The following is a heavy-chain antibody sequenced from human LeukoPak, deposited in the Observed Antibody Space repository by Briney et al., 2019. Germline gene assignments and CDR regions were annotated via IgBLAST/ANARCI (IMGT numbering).Heavy chain of an antibody. CDR2: INHSGST. CDR1: GGSFSGYY. CDR3: ARGYRRSSWSTVSYYYYGMDV. V-gene: IGHV4-34*01. Sequence: PSETLSLTCAVYGGSFSGYYWSWIRQPPAKGLEWIGEINHSGSTNYNPSLKSRVTISVDTSKNQFSLKLSSVAAADTAVYYCARGYRRSSWSTVSYYYYGMDVWGQGTTVTVSS. J-gene: IGHJ6*02. D-gene: IGHD6-13*01.